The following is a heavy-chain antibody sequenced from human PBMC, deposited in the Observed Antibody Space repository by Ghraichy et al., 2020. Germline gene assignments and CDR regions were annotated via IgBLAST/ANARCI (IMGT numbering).Heavy chain of an antibody. J-gene: IGHJ4*02. CDR3: ARPRIAAAGGRFDY. D-gene: IGHD6-13*01. CDR2: INHSGST. V-gene: IGHV4-34*01. CDR1: GGSFSNYY. Sequence: TLSLTCAVYGGSFSNYYWSWIRQSPGKGLEWIGEINHSGSTKYNPSLKSRVTISVDTSKNQFSLKLSSVTAADTAVYYCARPRIAAAGGRFDYWGQGTLVTVSS.